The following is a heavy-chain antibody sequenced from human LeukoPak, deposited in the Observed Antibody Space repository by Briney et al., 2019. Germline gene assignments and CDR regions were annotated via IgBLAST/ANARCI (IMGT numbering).Heavy chain of an antibody. J-gene: IGHJ4*02. CDR3: ARDIALAGTRFDY. Sequence: GGSLRLSCAASGFTFSSYSMNWVRQAPGKGLEWVSSISSSSSYIYYADSVKGRFTISRDNAKNSLYLQMNSLRAEDTAVYYCARDIALAGTRFDYWGQGTLVTVSS. CDR1: GFTFSSYS. CDR2: ISSSSSYI. D-gene: IGHD6-19*01. V-gene: IGHV3-21*01.